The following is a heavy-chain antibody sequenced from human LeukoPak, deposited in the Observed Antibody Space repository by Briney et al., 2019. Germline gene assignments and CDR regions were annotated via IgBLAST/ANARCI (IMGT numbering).Heavy chain of an antibody. CDR1: GFTVSSNY. D-gene: IGHD2-2*01. V-gene: IGHV3-53*01. J-gene: IGHJ6*02. CDR2: IYTGGRA. Sequence: GGSLRLSCAASGFTVSSNYMNWVRQAPGKGLEWVSVIYTGGRAYYADSVKGRFTISRDNSKHMLYLQMNSLRAEDTAVYYCARDHIVVVPAAPYYYYYYGMDVWGQGTTVTVSS. CDR3: ARDHIVVVPAAPYYYYYYGMDV.